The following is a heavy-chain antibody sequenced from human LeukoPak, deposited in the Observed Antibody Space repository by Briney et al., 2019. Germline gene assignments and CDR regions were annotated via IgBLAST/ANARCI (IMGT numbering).Heavy chain of an antibody. CDR1: GFTVSSNY. CDR2: IYSGGGT. Sequence: GGSLRLSCAASGFTVSSNYMSWVRQAPGKGLEWVSGIYSGGGTYYADSAKGRLTISTDNSKNTLYLQMNSLRAEDTAVYYCARGRYFDWLLGYWGQGTLVTVSS. CDR3: ARGRYFDWLLGY. D-gene: IGHD3-9*01. V-gene: IGHV3-66*01. J-gene: IGHJ4*02.